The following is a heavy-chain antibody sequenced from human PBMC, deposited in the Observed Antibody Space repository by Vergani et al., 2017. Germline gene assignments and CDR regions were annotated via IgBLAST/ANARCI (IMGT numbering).Heavy chain of an antibody. Sequence: QVQLQESGPGLVKPSETLSLTCTVSGGSISSYYWSWIRQPPGKGLEWIGYIYYSGSTNYNPSLKSRVTISVDTSKNQVSLKLSSVTAADTAVYYCARGYYDFWSGYYRYNWFDPWGQGTLVTVSS. J-gene: IGHJ5*02. CDR3: ARGYYDFWSGYYRYNWFDP. CDR1: GGSISSYY. D-gene: IGHD3-3*01. V-gene: IGHV4-59*01. CDR2: IYYSGST.